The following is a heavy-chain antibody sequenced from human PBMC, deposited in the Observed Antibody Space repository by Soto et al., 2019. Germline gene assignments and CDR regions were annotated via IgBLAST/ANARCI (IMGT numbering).Heavy chain of an antibody. CDR3: ASGVGGLGGSSGWPDYAFDV. J-gene: IGHJ3*01. V-gene: IGHV1-69*01. D-gene: IGHD6-19*01. CDR2: IVPLPGTT. CDR1: GGTFTKYA. Sequence: QVQLVQSGAAVRKPGSSVKVSCKASGGTFTKYAITWVRQAPRQRLEWMGGIVPLPGTTNYAQKFRGRVTISADEATSTAYLELSSLRPEDTAVYYCASGVGGLGGSSGWPDYAFDVWGQGTRVIVSS.